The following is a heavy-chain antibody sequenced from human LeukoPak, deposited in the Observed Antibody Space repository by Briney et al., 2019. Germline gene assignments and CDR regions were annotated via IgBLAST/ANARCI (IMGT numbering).Heavy chain of an antibody. CDR2: ISWNSVKT. V-gene: IGHV3-9*01. J-gene: IGHJ4*02. CDR1: GFTFDDYA. D-gene: IGHD6-25*01. CDR3: ARREAALGTHYFDY. Sequence: PGRSLRLSCTASGFTFDDYAMRWVRLAPGKGLEWVSGISWNSVKTGYADSVKGRFTVSRDNAKKSLYLQMDSLRAEDTAFYYCARREAALGTHYFDYWGQGTLVTVSS.